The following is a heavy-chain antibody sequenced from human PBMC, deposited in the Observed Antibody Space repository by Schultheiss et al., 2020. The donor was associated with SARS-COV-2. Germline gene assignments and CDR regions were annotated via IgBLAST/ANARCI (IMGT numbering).Heavy chain of an antibody. J-gene: IGHJ4*02. CDR1: GFTFDDYG. CDR2: INHSGST. D-gene: IGHD6-13*01. V-gene: IGHV4-34*01. Sequence: GSLRLSCAASGFTFDDYGMSWVRQAPGKGLEWIGEINHSGSTNYNPSLKSRVTISVDTSKNQFSLKLSSVTAADTAVYYCARGGSSSLVLGYWGQGTLVTVSS. CDR3: ARGGSSSLVLGY.